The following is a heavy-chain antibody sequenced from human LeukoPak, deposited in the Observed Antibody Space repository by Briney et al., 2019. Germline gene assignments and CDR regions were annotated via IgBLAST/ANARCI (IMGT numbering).Heavy chain of an antibody. CDR1: GFAFSHSY. CDR2: IDRDGSRI. D-gene: IGHD4-23*01. CDR3: VRGNDYGGPHY. J-gene: IGHJ4*02. V-gene: IGHV3-74*01. Sequence: GGSLRLSCTASGFAFSHSYMTWVRQAPGKGLVWVSRIDRDGSRINYADSVKGRFTISRDNGKNTLFLQMNSLRAEDAAVYYCVRGNDYGGPHYWGQGTLVTVSS.